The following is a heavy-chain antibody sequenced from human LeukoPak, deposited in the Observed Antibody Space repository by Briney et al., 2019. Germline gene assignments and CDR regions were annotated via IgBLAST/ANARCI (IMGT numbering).Heavy chain of an antibody. Sequence: GGSLRLSCAASGFTFSTYDIHWVRQATGKSLEWVSAVGPAGDTYYAGSVKGRFTISRENAKNSLYLQMNGLRAGDTAVYYCVRDRDGEFDYWGQGTLVTVSS. CDR3: VRDRDGEFDY. CDR1: GFTFSTYD. V-gene: IGHV3-13*01. D-gene: IGHD3-10*01. CDR2: VGPAGDT. J-gene: IGHJ4*02.